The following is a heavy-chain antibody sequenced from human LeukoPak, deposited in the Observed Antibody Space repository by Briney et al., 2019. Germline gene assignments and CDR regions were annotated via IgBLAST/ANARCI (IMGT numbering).Heavy chain of an antibody. D-gene: IGHD3-10*01. V-gene: IGHV1-69*13. Sequence: SVKVSCKASGGTFSSYAISWVRQAPGQGLEWMGGIIPIFGTANYAQKFQGRVTITADESTSTAYMELSSLRSEDTAVYYCARGPAPKMSDYYGSGSYYLPFDYWGQGTLVTVSS. CDR1: GGTFSSYA. J-gene: IGHJ4*02. CDR3: ARGPAPKMSDYYGSGSYYLPFDY. CDR2: IIPIFGTA.